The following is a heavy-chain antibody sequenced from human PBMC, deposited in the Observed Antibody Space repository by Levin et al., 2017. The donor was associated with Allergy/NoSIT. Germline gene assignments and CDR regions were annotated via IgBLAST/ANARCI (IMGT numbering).Heavy chain of an antibody. CDR2: IFGDGSST. CDR1: GFTFRSYR. J-gene: IGHJ6*02. Sequence: GGSLRLSCEVSGFTFRSYRMHWVRQAPGKGPVWVSRIFGDGSSTFYADSVKGRFTISRDNAKNTLYLQMNGLRVEDTAVYYCARDYSYALDVRGQGTTVTVSS. CDR3: ARDYSYALDV. V-gene: IGHV3-74*01. D-gene: IGHD2-8*01.